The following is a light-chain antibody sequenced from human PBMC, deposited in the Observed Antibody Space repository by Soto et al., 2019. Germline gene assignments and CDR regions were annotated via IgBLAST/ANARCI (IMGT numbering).Light chain of an antibody. J-gene: IGLJ2*01. CDR1: GSNIGAGYD. Sequence: QSVLTQPPSVSGAPGQRVTISFTGSGSNIGAGYDVHWYQQLPGTAPKLLIYGNSNRPSGVPDRFSGSKSGTSASLAITGLQAEDEADYYCQSYDSILSAVVFGGGTKVTVL. CDR3: QSYDSILSAVV. CDR2: GNS. V-gene: IGLV1-40*01.